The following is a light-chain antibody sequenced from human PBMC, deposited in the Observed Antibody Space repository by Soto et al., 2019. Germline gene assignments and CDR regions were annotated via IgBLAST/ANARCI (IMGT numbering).Light chain of an antibody. J-gene: IGKJ2*01. CDR2: KAS. Sequence: DIQMTQSPSTLSASVGDRVTITCQASQSISTWLAWYQQKPGKAPNLLIHKASSLEYGVPSRFSGSGSGTEFTLTINSLQPDDFATYYCQQYNTYSRTFGQGTKLDIK. CDR1: QSISTW. V-gene: IGKV1-5*03. CDR3: QQYNTYSRT.